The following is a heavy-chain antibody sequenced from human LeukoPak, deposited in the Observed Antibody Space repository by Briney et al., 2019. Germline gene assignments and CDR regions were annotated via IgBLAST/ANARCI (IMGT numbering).Heavy chain of an antibody. CDR1: GFTFSSYS. CDR3: ARDFGGDGYNFGD. J-gene: IGHJ4*02. V-gene: IGHV3-21*01. Sequence: GGSPRLSCAASGFTFSSYSMNWVRQAPGKGLEWVSSISSSSSYIYYADSVKGRFTISRDNAKNSLYLQMNSLRAEDTAVYYCARDFGGDGYNFGDWGQGTLVTVSS. CDR2: ISSSSSYI. D-gene: IGHD5-24*01.